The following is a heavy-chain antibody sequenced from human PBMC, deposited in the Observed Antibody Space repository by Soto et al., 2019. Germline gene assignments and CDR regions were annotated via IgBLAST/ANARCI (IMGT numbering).Heavy chain of an antibody. CDR1: GFTFNNYG. Sequence: GGSLRLSCAASGFTFNNYGMSWVRQAPGKGLEWVSSVTGSGGDPSYADSVKGRFTISRDNSKNTLYLQMNSLRAEDTAVYHCAKTYYYDSAKALHIWGQGTMVTVSS. J-gene: IGHJ3*02. D-gene: IGHD3-10*01. CDR2: VTGSGGDP. CDR3: AKTYYYDSAKALHI. V-gene: IGHV3-23*01.